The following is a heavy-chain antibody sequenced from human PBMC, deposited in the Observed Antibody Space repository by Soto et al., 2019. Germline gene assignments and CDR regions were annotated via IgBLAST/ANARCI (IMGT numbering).Heavy chain of an antibody. CDR3: ASDFGSGSYYNRYYYYGMDV. Sequence: QVQLVQSGAEVKKPGSSVKVSCKASGGTFSSYAISWVRQAPGQGLEWMGGIIPIFGTANYAQKFQGRVTITADESTSTAYMGLSSLRSEDTAVYYCASDFGSGSYYNRYYYYGMDVWGQGTTVTVSS. D-gene: IGHD3-10*01. CDR1: GGTFSSYA. CDR2: IIPIFGTA. V-gene: IGHV1-69*01. J-gene: IGHJ6*02.